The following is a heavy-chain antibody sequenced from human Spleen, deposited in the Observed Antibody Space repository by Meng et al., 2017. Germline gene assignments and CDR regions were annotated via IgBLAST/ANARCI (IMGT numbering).Heavy chain of an antibody. CDR3: ARSDYGDYGPLGS. D-gene: IGHD4-17*01. CDR1: GFTFSAYY. V-gene: IGHV3-11*04. J-gene: IGHJ5*02. CDR2: SSSGSTI. Sequence: GESLKISCAASGFTFSAYYMSWIRQAPGKGLEWVSYSSSGSTIYYADSVKGRFTISRDNAKNSLYLQMNSLRAEDTAVYYCARSDYGDYGPLGSWGQGTLVTGAS.